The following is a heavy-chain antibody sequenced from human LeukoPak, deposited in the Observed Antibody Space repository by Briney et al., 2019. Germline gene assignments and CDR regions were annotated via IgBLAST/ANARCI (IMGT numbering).Heavy chain of an antibody. CDR2: MNPNSGAT. CDR1: GYTFTSYD. V-gene: IGHV1-8*01. CDR3: ARAPHSWGFDY. D-gene: IGHD7-27*01. J-gene: IGHJ4*02. Sequence: ASVKVSCKASGYTFTSYDFNWLRQATGQGREWMGWMNPNSGATGYAQKFQGRITMTRSASINTAYMELTDLRSEDTAVYYCARAPHSWGFDYWGQGTLVTVSS.